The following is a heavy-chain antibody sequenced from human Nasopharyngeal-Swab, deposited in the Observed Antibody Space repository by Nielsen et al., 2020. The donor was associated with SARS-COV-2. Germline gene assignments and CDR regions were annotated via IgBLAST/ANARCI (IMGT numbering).Heavy chain of an antibody. Sequence: VRQAPGKGLEWVAVISYDGSNKYYADSVKGRFTISRDNSKNTLYLQMNSLRAEDTAVYYCAKDLWFGELSLFYYYYYGMDVWGQGTTVTVSS. V-gene: IGHV3-30*18. J-gene: IGHJ6*02. D-gene: IGHD3-10*01. CDR2: ISYDGSNK. CDR3: AKDLWFGELSLFYYYYYGMDV.